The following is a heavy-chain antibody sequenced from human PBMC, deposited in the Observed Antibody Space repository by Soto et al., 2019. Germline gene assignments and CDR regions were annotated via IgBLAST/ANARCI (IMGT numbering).Heavy chain of an antibody. V-gene: IGHV4-39*01. Sequence: SETLSLTCTVSGGSISSSSYYWGWIRQPPGKGLEWIGSIYYSGSTYYNPSLKSRVTISVDTSKNQFSLKLSSVTAADTAVYYCARHTRSGFITIFGVVPYYYGMDVWGQGTTVTVS. CDR3: ARHTRSGFITIFGVVPYYYGMDV. D-gene: IGHD3-3*01. CDR1: GGSISSSSYY. CDR2: IYYSGST. J-gene: IGHJ6*02.